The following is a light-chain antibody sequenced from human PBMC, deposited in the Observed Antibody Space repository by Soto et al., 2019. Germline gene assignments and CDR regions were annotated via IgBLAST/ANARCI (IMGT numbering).Light chain of an antibody. CDR2: YAS. J-gene: IGKJ5*01. CDR1: QSVSSSF. V-gene: IGKV3D-20*02. Sequence: EIVMTQSPATLSVSPGERATLSCRASQSVSSSFLTWYQQKPGQAPRLLIYYASNRATGIPARFSGSGSGTDFTLTISSLEPEDFAVYYCQQRSNWPIIFGQGTRLEIK. CDR3: QQRSNWPII.